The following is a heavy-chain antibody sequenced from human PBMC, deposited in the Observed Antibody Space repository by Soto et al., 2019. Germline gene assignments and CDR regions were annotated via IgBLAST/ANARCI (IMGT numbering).Heavy chain of an antibody. V-gene: IGHV6-1*01. CDR3: ARETRIAVAGFIDY. CDR2: TYYRSKWYN. Sequence: PSQTLSLTCVISGDSVSSNSAMWNWIRQSPSRGLEWLGRTYYRSKWYNDYAVSVKSRITINPDTSKNQFSLQLNSVTPEDTAVYYCARETRIAVAGFIDYWGQGTLVTVSS. D-gene: IGHD6-19*01. J-gene: IGHJ4*02. CDR1: GDSVSSNSAM.